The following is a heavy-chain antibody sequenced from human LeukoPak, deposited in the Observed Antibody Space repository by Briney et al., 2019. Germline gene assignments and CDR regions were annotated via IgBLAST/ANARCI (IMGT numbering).Heavy chain of an antibody. D-gene: IGHD6-19*01. CDR3: AKDGMAVDDSSRNEYFFDSED. J-gene: IGHJ4*02. V-gene: IGHV3-33*03. CDR1: GFSFSSYW. Sequence: GGSLRLSCAASGFSFSSYWMHWVRQAPGKGLEWVAGIWYDGSTKYYADSVKGRFTISRDNSKNKLYLQMNSQRAEDTAVYYLAKDGMAVDDSSRNEYFFDSEDWGQGILVTVSS. CDR2: IWYDGSTK.